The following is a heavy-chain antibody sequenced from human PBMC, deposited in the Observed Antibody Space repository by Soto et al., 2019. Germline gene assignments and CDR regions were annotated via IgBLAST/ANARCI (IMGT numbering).Heavy chain of an antibody. V-gene: IGHV3-9*01. J-gene: IGHJ3*02. CDR1: GFTFDAFA. D-gene: IGHD3-22*01. CDR3: AKTAPPYDSQGYYPFDI. Sequence: EVQLVESGGDLVLPGRSLRLSCTASGFTFDAFAMHWVRQAPGKGLEWVSGISWNSGSIGYADPVKGRFTISRDNAKKSLYLEMNNLKTEDTALYYCAKTAPPYDSQGYYPFDIWGQGTLVSVSS. CDR2: ISWNSGSI.